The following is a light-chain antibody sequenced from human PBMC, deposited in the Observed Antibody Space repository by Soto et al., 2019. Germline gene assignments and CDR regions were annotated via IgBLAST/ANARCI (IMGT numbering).Light chain of an antibody. J-gene: IGKJ1*01. Sequence: ENVMSGAPGILSMSTGERASLSCRASQSVTSSYLAWYQQKPGQAPRLLIYGASSRATGIPDRFSGSGSGTDFTLTISRLEPEDSAVYYCQQYGSSLTWTFGQGTKVDI. CDR1: QSVTSSY. CDR2: GAS. CDR3: QQYGSSLTWT. V-gene: IGKV3-20*01.